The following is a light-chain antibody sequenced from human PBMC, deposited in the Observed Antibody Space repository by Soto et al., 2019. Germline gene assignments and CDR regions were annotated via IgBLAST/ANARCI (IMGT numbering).Light chain of an antibody. V-gene: IGKV1-39*01. J-gene: IGKJ4*01. CDR1: QSISSY. Sequence: DIQMTQSPSSLSASVGDRVTITFRASQSISSYLNWYQQKPGKAPKLLIYAASSLQSGVPSRFSGRGSGTDFTLTISSLQPEDVATYYCQQSYSTPPTFGGGTKVEIK. CDR3: QQSYSTPPT. CDR2: AAS.